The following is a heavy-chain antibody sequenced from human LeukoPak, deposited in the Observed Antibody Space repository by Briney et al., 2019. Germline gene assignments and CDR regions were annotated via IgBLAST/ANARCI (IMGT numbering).Heavy chain of an antibody. D-gene: IGHD2-2*03. J-gene: IGHJ5*02. V-gene: IGHV1-69*13. CDR2: IIPIFGTA. Sequence: SVKVSRKASGGTCSSYAISWVRQAPGQGLEWMGGIIPIFGTANYAQKFQGRVTITADESTSTAYMELSSLRSEDTAVYYCARQAGYCSSTSCSLNWFDPWGQGTLVTVSS. CDR1: GGTCSSYA. CDR3: ARQAGYCSSTSCSLNWFDP.